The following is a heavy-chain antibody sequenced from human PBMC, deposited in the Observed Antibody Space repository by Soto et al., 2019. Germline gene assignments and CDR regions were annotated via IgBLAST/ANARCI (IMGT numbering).Heavy chain of an antibody. J-gene: IGHJ4*02. V-gene: IGHV4-34*01. CDR2: INHSGST. Sequence: SETLSLTCAVYGGSFSGYYWSWIRQPPGKGLEWIGEINHSGSTNYNPSLKSRVTISVDTSKNQFSLKLSSVTAADTAVYYCARGENNWNYFDYWGQGTLVTVSS. D-gene: IGHD1-20*01. CDR1: GGSFSGYY. CDR3: ARGENNWNYFDY.